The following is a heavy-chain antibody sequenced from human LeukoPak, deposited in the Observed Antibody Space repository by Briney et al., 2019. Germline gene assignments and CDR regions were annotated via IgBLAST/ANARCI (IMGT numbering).Heavy chain of an antibody. J-gene: IGHJ4*02. CDR1: GFTFSSYA. V-gene: IGHV3-23*01. D-gene: IGHD3-16*02. Sequence: GGSLRLSCAASGFTFSSYAMSWVRQAPGKGLEWVSAISGSGGSTYYADSVKGRFTISRDNSKNTLYLQMNSLRAEDTAVYYCAKSRGNYVWGSYRYGFDYWGQGTLVTVSS. CDR2: ISGSGGST. CDR3: AKSRGNYVWGSYRYGFDY.